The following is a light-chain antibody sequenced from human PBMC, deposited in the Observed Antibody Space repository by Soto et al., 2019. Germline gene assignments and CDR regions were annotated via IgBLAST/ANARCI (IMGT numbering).Light chain of an antibody. CDR2: DVY. J-gene: IGLJ1*01. V-gene: IGLV2-14*03. CDR3: TSYTSSTPFYV. CDR1: SSDVGGYNY. Sequence: QSVLTQPASVSGSPGQSITISCTGPSSDVGGYNYVSWYQHHPGKAPKLIIYDVYNRPSGVSHRFSGSKSGDTASLTISGLQAEDEADYYCTSYTSSTPFYVFGTGTKVTVL.